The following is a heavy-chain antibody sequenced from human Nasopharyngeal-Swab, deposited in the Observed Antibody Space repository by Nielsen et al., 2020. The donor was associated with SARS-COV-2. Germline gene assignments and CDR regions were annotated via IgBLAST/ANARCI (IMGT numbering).Heavy chain of an antibody. V-gene: IGHV1-3*01. Sequence: ASAKVSCKASGYTFTSYAMHWVRQAPGQRLEWMGWINAGNGNTKYSQKFQGRVTITRNTSASTAYMELSSLRSEDAAVYYCARAKDGGKGFYFDYWGQGTLVTVSS. J-gene: IGHJ4*02. CDR3: ARAKDGGKGFYFDY. CDR1: GYTFTSYA. D-gene: IGHD4-23*01. CDR2: INAGNGNT.